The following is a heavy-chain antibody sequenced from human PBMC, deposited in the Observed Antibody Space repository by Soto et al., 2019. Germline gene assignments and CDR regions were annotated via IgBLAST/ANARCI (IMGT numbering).Heavy chain of an antibody. CDR2: INPDSGRT. CDR1: GYTFTGYY. V-gene: IGHV1-2*02. Sequence: ASVKVSCKASGYTFTGYYLHCVRQAPGQGLEWMGYINPDSGRTRYAQKFQGTVTMTRDTSITTAYLELSSLKYDDSAIFYCALSFSQTNIDVWGQGTTVTVSS. J-gene: IGHJ6*01. CDR3: ALSFSQTNIDV.